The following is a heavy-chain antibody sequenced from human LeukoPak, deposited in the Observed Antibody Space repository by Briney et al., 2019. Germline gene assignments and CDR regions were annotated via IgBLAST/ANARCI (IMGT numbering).Heavy chain of an antibody. J-gene: IGHJ4*02. V-gene: IGHV3-21*01. CDR2: ISSSSSYI. Sequence: GGSLRLSCAASGFTFSSYSMNWVRQAPGKGLEWVSSISSSSSYIYYADSVKGRFTISRDNAKNSLYLQMNSLRAEDTAVYHCASVGWFGELFVDYWGQGTLVTVSS. CDR1: GFTFSSYS. CDR3: ASVGWFGELFVDY. D-gene: IGHD3-10*01.